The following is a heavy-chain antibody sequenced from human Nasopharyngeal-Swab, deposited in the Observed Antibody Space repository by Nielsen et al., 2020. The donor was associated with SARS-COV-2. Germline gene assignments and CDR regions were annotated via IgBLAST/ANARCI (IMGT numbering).Heavy chain of an antibody. Sequence: VRQAPGQGLEWMGIINPSGGSTSYAQKFQGRVTMTRDTSTSTVYMELSSLRSEDTAVYYCARAFRDGYNYGHWGQGTLVTVSS. J-gene: IGHJ4*02. CDR2: INPSGGST. D-gene: IGHD5-24*01. CDR3: ARAFRDGYNYGH. V-gene: IGHV1-46*01.